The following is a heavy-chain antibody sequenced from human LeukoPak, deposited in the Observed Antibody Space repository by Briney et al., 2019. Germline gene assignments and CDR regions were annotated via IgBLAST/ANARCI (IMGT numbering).Heavy chain of an antibody. V-gene: IGHV4-31*03. CDR3: AREKAGDYNEFDY. Sequence: SETLSLTCTVSGGSISSGGYYWSWIRQHPGKGLEWIGYIYYSGSTYYNPSLKSRVTISVDTSKNQFSLKLSSVTAADTAVYYCAREKAGDYNEFDYWGQGTLVTVSS. D-gene: IGHD4-17*01. J-gene: IGHJ4*02. CDR2: IYYSGST. CDR1: GGSISSGGYY.